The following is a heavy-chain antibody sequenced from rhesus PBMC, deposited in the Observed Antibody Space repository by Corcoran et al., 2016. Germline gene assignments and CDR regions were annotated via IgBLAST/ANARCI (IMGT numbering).Heavy chain of an antibody. Sequence: QLQLQESGPGLVKPSETPSVTCAVSGGSISSSYWSWIRQAPGKGLEWIGDIYGSGSSTNFNPSLKSRVTLSVDTSKNQLSLKLSAVTTADTAVYYCARDGIVGAFDYWGQGVLVTVSS. D-gene: IGHD1-44*02. CDR2: IYGSGSST. CDR1: GGSISSSY. J-gene: IGHJ4*01. CDR3: ARDGIVGAFDY. V-gene: IGHV4-169*02.